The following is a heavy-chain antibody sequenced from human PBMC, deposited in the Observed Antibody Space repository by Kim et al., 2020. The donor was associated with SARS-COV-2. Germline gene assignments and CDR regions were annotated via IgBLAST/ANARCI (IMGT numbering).Heavy chain of an antibody. CDR1: GFTSSSYA. V-gene: IGHV3-23*01. D-gene: IGHD6-13*01. J-gene: IGHJ3*02. CDR2: ISGSGGST. CDR3: AKEKHQLVPAVDAFDI. Sequence: GGSLRLSCAASGFTSSSYAMSWVRQAPGKGLEWVSAISGSGGSTYYADSVKGRFTISRDNSKNTLYLQMNSLRAEDTAVYYCAKEKHQLVPAVDAFDIWGQGTMVTVSS.